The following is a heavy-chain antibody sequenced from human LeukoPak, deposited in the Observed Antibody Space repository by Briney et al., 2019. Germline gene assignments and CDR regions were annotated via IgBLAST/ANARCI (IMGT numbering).Heavy chain of an antibody. D-gene: IGHD2-2*02. V-gene: IGHV3-33*01. Sequence: GRSLRLSCAASGFTFSSYGMHWVRQAPGKGLECVAVIWYDGSNKYYADSVKGRFTISRDNSKNTLYLQMNSLRAEDTAVYYCARDELVPAAISYYYYGMDVWGQGTTVTVSS. CDR2: IWYDGSNK. CDR3: ARDELVPAAISYYYYGMDV. CDR1: GFTFSSYG. J-gene: IGHJ6*02.